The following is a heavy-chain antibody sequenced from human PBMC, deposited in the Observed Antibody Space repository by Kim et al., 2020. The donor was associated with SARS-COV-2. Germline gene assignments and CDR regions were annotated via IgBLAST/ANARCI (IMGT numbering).Heavy chain of an antibody. J-gene: IGHJ4*02. D-gene: IGHD2-15*01. CDR1: GYTFTSYY. V-gene: IGHV1-46*01. CDR2: INPSGGST. Sequence: ASVKVSCKASGYTFTSYYMHWVRQAPGQGLEWMGIINPSGGSTSYAQKFQGRVTMTRDTSTSTVYMELSSLRSEDTAVYYCARTDCSGGSCYSPYFDYWGEGTLATVSS. CDR3: ARTDCSGGSCYSPYFDY.